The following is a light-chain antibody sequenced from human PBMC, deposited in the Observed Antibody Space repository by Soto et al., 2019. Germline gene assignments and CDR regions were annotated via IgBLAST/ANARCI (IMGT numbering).Light chain of an antibody. CDR2: GAS. J-gene: IGKJ5*01. Sequence: DIVLTQSPGTLSLSPGIRATLSCRASQSINSDYLAWYQHKPGQAPRLLIYGASSRATGIPDRFSGSGTGTDFTLTINRVEPEDFGVYYCHQYGSSPITFGQGTRLEIK. V-gene: IGKV3-20*01. CDR1: QSINSDY. CDR3: HQYGSSPIT.